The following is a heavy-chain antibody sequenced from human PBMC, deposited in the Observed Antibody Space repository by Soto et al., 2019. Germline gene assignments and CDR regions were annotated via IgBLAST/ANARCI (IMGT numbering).Heavy chain of an antibody. D-gene: IGHD3-3*01. J-gene: IGHJ4*02. CDR2: IYYSGST. CDR3: ASNYDFWSGYFSY. V-gene: IGHV4-59*08. Sequence: SETLSLTCTVSGGSISSYYWSWIRQPPGKGLEWIGYIYYSGSTNYNPSLKSRVTISVDTSKNQFSLKLSSVTAADTAVYYCASNYDFWSGYFSYWGQGTLVTVSS. CDR1: GGSISSYY.